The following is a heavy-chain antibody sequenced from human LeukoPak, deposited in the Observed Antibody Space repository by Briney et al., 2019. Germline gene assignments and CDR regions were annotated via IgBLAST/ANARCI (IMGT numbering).Heavy chain of an antibody. CDR2: IYPGDSDT. D-gene: IGHD2-15*01. J-gene: IGHJ3*02. V-gene: IGHV5-51*01. CDR3: AGQDIVVVATATRAFDI. CDR1: GYSFTSYW. Sequence: GESLKISCTGSGYSFTSYWIAWVCQMPGKGLEWMGIIYPGDSDTRYSPSFQGQVTISADKSISTAYLQLNNQKASDTAMYYCAGQDIVVVATATRAFDIWGQGTMVTVSS.